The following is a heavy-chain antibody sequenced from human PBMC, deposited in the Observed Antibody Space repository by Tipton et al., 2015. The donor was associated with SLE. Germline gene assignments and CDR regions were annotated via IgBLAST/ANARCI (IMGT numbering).Heavy chain of an antibody. Sequence: GSLRLSCTTFGFTFNTYSMNWVRQAPGKGLEWVSSISSSGNYIYYADSVKGRFTISKDYAKNSLYLQMNRLRAEDTAVYFCARASGPGGDCSSTNCRIYYMDVWGKGTTVTVSS. D-gene: IGHD2-2*01. CDR3: ARASGPGGDCSSTNCRIYYMDV. J-gene: IGHJ6*03. V-gene: IGHV3-21*06. CDR1: GFTFNTYS. CDR2: ISSSGNYI.